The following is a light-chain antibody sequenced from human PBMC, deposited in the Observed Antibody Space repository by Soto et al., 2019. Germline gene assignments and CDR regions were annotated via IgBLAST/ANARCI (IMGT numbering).Light chain of an antibody. CDR3: SSYTKVDTQV. V-gene: IGLV2-14*01. J-gene: IGLJ1*01. Sequence: QSVLTQPASVSGSPGQSITISCTGTSSDIGVYKYVSWYQQHPGKPPKFIIYEVSNRPSGVSDRFSGSKSGNTASLTISGLQAEDEADYYCSSYTKVDTQVFGAGTKVNVL. CDR1: SSDIGVYKY. CDR2: EVS.